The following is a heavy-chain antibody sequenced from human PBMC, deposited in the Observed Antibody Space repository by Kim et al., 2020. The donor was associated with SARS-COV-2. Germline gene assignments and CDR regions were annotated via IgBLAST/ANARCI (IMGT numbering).Heavy chain of an antibody. CDR1: GYTFSSNA. D-gene: IGHD2-2*01. Sequence: ASVKVSCKASGYTFSSNAMNWVRQAPGQGPEWMGWINTNTGNPTYAQGFAGRYVFSLDTSVSTAYLQINNLKAEDSAVYYCAAWGPPDSVYCSTSSCQVIYYFDYWGQGTLVTVSS. CDR2: INTNTGNP. CDR3: AAWGPPDSVYCSTSSCQVIYYFDY. J-gene: IGHJ4*02. V-gene: IGHV7-4-1*02.